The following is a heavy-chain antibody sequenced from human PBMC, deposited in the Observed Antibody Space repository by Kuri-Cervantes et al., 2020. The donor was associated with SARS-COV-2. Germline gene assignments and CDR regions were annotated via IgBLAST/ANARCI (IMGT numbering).Heavy chain of an antibody. CDR2: ISSSSSYI. Sequence: GESLKISCAASGFTFSSYSMNWVRQAPGKGLEWVSSISSSSSYIYYADSVKGRFTISRDNSKNTLYLQMNSLRAEDTGVYFCARDATSYDFWTSTTGGYFDYWGQGALVTVSS. CDR1: GFTFSSYS. V-gene: IGHV3-21*01. CDR3: ARDATSYDFWTSTTGGYFDY. J-gene: IGHJ4*02. D-gene: IGHD3-3*01.